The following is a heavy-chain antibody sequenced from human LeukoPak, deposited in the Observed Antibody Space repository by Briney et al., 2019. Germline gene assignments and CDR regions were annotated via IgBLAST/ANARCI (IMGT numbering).Heavy chain of an antibody. CDR1: GGSISSYY. Sequence: SETLPLTCTVSGGSISSYYWSWIRQPAGKGLERIGRIYSSASTNYNPSLKSRVNMSVDTSKNQFSLRLSSVTAAETAVYYCARVGSSGWYTWFDPWGQGTLVTVSP. CDR2: IYSSAST. J-gene: IGHJ5*02. V-gene: IGHV4-4*07. CDR3: ARVGSSGWYTWFDP. D-gene: IGHD6-19*01.